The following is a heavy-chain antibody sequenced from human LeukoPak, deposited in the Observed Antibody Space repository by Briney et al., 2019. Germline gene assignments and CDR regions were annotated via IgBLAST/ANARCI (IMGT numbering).Heavy chain of an antibody. CDR2: ISSDSSFT. CDR1: GFTFSDYF. V-gene: IGHV3-11*06. J-gene: IGHJ3*02. Sequence: GGSLRLSCAASGFTFSDYFMSWIRQAPGKGLEWVSYISSDSSFTNYADSVKGRFTISRDNAKNSLYLQMNSLRAEDTAVYYCARGGDEPLDAFDIWGQGTMVTVSS. D-gene: IGHD1-14*01. CDR3: ARGGDEPLDAFDI.